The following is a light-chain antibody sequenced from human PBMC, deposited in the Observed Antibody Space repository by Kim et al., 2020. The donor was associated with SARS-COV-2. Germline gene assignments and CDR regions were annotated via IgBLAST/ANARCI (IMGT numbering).Light chain of an antibody. CDR1: SRDVGGYNY. V-gene: IGLV2-11*01. Sequence: SGTISCTGTSRDVGGYNYVSWYQQHPGKAPKLVIYDVSKRPSGVPDRFSGAKSGNAASLTVSGLQAEDEADYYCCSYAGSYTHVVFGGGTQLTVL. J-gene: IGLJ2*01. CDR3: CSYAGSYTHVV. CDR2: DVS.